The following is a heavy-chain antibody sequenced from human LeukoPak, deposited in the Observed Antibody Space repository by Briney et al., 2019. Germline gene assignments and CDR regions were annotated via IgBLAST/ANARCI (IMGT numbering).Heavy chain of an antibody. CDR3: ARDFTIFGVVISYFDY. Sequence: PGGSLRLSCAASGFTFSNYAMSWVRQAPGKGLEWVSYISSSGSTIYYADSVKGRFTISRDNAKNSLYLQMNSLRAEDTAVYYCARDFTIFGVVISYFDYWGQGTLVTVSS. CDR1: GFTFSNYA. J-gene: IGHJ4*02. V-gene: IGHV3-11*04. D-gene: IGHD3-3*01. CDR2: ISSSGSTI.